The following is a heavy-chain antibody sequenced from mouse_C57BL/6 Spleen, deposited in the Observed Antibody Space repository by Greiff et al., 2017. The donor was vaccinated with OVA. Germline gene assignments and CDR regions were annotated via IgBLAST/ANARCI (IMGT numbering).Heavy chain of an antibody. D-gene: IGHD3-1*01. J-gene: IGHJ2*01. CDR3: AREGYRVFDY. V-gene: IGHV1-69*01. CDR2: IDPSDSYT. CDR1: GYTFTSYW. Sequence: QVQLQQPGAELVMPGASVKLSCKASGYTFTSYWMPWVKQRPGQGLAWIGEIDPSDSYTHYNQKFKGKSTLTVDKSSSTAYMQLSSLTSEDSAVYYCAREGYRVFDYWGQGTTLTVSS.